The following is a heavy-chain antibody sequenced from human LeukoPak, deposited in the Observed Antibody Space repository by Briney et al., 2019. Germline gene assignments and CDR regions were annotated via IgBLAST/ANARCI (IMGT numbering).Heavy chain of an antibody. V-gene: IGHV1-2*02. Sequence: VASVKVSCKASGYTFTGYYMHWVRQAPGQGLEWMGWINPNSGGTNYAQKFQGRVTMTRDTSISTAHMELSRLRSDDTAVYYCARDQGIPTYYYGMDVWGQGTTVTVSS. CDR1: GYTFTGYY. CDR2: INPNSGGT. CDR3: ARDQGIPTYYYGMDV. J-gene: IGHJ6*02.